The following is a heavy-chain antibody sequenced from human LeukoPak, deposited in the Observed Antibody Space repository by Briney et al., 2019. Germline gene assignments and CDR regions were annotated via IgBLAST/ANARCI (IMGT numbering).Heavy chain of an antibody. Sequence: PGGSLTLFCTPSGFIFCGFDMHGVRQAPGKGLEWVALISFDGSNQYYADSVKGRFTISSENSKNTLYLQMSSLRAEDTAVSYCANDPEVGATLGHFDCGRQGTLVTVSS. V-gene: IGHV3-30*18. CDR2: ISFDGSNQ. CDR3: ANDPEVGATLGHFDC. J-gene: IGHJ4*02. CDR1: GFIFCGFD. D-gene: IGHD1-26*01.